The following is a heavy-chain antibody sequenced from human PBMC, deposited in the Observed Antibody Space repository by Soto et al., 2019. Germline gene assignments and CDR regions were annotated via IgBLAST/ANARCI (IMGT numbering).Heavy chain of an antibody. V-gene: IGHV3-30*18. CDR2: ISNDGRNK. CDR3: AKVKGIAAGWGMDV. J-gene: IGHJ6*02. Sequence: PGGSLRLSCAASGISFSTTWMHWVRQVPGKGLVWVAYISNDGRNKNYADSVKGRVTISRDNSKNTLYLQMNSLRAEDTAVYYCAKVKGIAAGWGMDVWGQGTAVTVSS. D-gene: IGHD6-13*01. CDR1: GISFSTTW.